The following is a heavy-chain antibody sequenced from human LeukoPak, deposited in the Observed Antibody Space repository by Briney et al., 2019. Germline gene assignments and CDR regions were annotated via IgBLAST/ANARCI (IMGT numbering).Heavy chain of an antibody. V-gene: IGHV4-34*01. D-gene: IGHD6-13*01. CDR3: ARHSRFIAAAAYFDY. CDR1: GVSISSYY. CDR2: INHSGST. J-gene: IGHJ4*02. Sequence: SETLSLTCTVSGVSISSYYWSWIRQPPGKGLEWIGEINHSGSTNYNPSLKSRVTISVDTSKNQFSLKLSSVTAADTAVYYCARHSRFIAAAAYFDYWGQGTLVTVSS.